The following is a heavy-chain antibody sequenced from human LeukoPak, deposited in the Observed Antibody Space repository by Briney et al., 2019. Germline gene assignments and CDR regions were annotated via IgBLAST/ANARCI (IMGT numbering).Heavy chain of an antibody. J-gene: IGHJ3*02. CDR1: GVSISSSNSY. Sequence: SETLFLTCTVSGVSISSSNSYWGWIRQPPGKGLEWIGSIYYSGNTYYNASLKSQVSISIDTSKNQFSLKLTSVTAADTAVYYCARALNLYYYDTSVEPAFDIWGQGTMVTVSS. CDR2: IYYSGNT. CDR3: ARALNLYYYDTSVEPAFDI. D-gene: IGHD3-22*01. V-gene: IGHV4-39*01.